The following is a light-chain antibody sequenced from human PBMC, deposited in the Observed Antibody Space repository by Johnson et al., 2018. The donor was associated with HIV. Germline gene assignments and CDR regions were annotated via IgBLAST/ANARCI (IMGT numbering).Light chain of an antibody. Sequence: HSVLTQPPSVSAAPGQKVTISCSGSSYNIGNSYVSWYQQLPGTAPKLLIYENNKRPSGIPERFSGSKSGTSATLGIAGLQTGDEGDYYCGAWDSSKSAHYVFGTGTKVTVL. V-gene: IGLV1-51*02. J-gene: IGLJ1*01. CDR1: SYNIGNSY. CDR3: GAWDSSKSAHYV. CDR2: ENN.